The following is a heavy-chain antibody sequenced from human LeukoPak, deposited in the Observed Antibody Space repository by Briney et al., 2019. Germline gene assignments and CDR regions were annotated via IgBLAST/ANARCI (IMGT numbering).Heavy chain of an antibody. V-gene: IGHV4-59*01. J-gene: IGHJ4*02. D-gene: IGHD2-21*01. CDR1: GGSISSYY. Sequence: SETLSLTCTVSGGSISSYYWSWIRQPPGKGLEWIGYIYYSGSTNYNPSLKSRVTISVDTSKNQFSLKLSSVTAADTAVYYCARTTSIRRPYYFDYWGQGTLVTVSS. CDR2: IYYSGST. CDR3: ARTTSIRRPYYFDY.